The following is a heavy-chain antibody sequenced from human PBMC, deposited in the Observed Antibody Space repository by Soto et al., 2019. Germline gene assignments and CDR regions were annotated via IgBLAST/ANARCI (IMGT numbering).Heavy chain of an antibody. Sequence: GSLRLSCAASGFTFSSYEMNWVRQAPGKGLEWVSYISSSGSTIYYADSVKGRFTISRDNAKNSLYLQMNGLRAEDTAVYYCASLDHYDILTGSEAWGQGTLVTVSS. D-gene: IGHD3-9*01. CDR2: ISSSGSTI. CDR1: GFTFSSYE. J-gene: IGHJ5*02. CDR3: ASLDHYDILTGSEA. V-gene: IGHV3-48*03.